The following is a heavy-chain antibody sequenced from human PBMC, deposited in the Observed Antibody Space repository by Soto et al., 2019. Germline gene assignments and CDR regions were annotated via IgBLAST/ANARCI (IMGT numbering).Heavy chain of an antibody. CDR3: ARDSRFGEPNDAFDI. Sequence: GGSLRLSCAASGFTFSSYGMHWVRQAPGKGLEWVAVIWYDGSNKYYADSVKGRFTISRDNSKNTLYLQMNSLRAEDTAVYYCARDSRFGEPNDAFDIWGQGTMVTVSS. V-gene: IGHV3-33*01. J-gene: IGHJ3*02. CDR2: IWYDGSNK. CDR1: GFTFSSYG. D-gene: IGHD3-10*01.